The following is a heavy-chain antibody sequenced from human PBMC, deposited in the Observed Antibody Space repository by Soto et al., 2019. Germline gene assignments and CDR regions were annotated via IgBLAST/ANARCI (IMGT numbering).Heavy chain of an antibody. V-gene: IGHV3-30*03. Sequence: QVQLVESGGGAVQPGRSLRLSCAASGFTFSNNGIHWVRQAPGKGLEWVAVISSDGINKYYAASVKGRSTISRDNSKNTRFLQMTSLTVEDTAVYYCAMDLYGGSSRFDYWGQGTLVTVSS. J-gene: IGHJ4*02. CDR3: AMDLYGGSSRFDY. CDR2: ISSDGINK. D-gene: IGHD2-15*01. CDR1: GFTFSNNG.